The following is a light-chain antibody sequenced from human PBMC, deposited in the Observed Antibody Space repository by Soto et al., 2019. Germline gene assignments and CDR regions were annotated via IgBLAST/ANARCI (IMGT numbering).Light chain of an antibody. CDR1: QSVLYSSNNKNY. J-gene: IGKJ1*01. CDR2: WAS. Sequence: DIVMTQSPDSLAVSLGERATINCKSSQSVLYSSNNKNYLAWYQQKPGQPPKLLIYWASTRESGVPDRLSGSVSGTDFTLTISSLQAEDVAVYYCQQYYITPQTFGQGTKVEIK. CDR3: QQYYITPQT. V-gene: IGKV4-1*01.